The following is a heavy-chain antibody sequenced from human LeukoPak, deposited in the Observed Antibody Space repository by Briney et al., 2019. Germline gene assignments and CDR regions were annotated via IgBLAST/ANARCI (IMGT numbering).Heavy chain of an antibody. CDR3: AKQSGADRGHLDF. D-gene: IGHD4/OR15-4a*01. CDR1: GFTFSSYA. CDR2: ISYDGSNK. V-gene: IGHV3-30*18. Sequence: PGGSLRLSCAAFGFTFSSYAMHWVRQAPGKGLEWVAIISYDGSNKYYADSVKGRFTISRDNSKNTLYLQMNSLRPEDTAVYYCAKQSGADRGHLDFWGQGTLVTVSS. J-gene: IGHJ4*02.